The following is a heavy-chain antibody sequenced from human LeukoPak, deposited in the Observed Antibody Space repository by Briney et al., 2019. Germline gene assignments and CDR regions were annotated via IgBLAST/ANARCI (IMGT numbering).Heavy chain of an antibody. V-gene: IGHV1-46*01. J-gene: IGHJ4*02. CDR2: INPSGDNT. CDR1: GYTFTNNF. D-gene: IGHD6-13*01. CDR3: ARGVAAGHYYFDY. Sequence: ASVKVSCKASGYTFTNNFMHWVRQAPGQGLEWIGIINPSGDNTWYAQKFQGRVTMTRDMATSTIYMELSSLRSEETAVYYCARGVAAGHYYFDYWGQGTLVTVSS.